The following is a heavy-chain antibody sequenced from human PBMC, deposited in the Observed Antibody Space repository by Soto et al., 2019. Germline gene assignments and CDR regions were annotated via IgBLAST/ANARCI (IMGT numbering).Heavy chain of an antibody. Sequence: QVQLVQSGAEVKKPGASVKVSCKASGYTFTSYGISWVRQAPGQGLEWMGWISAYNGNTNYAQKLQGRVTMTTDTSXSXXYMELRSLRSDDTAVYYCARDDAFGRNWNYDAFDIWGQGTMVTVSS. CDR1: GYTFTSYG. D-gene: IGHD1-7*01. V-gene: IGHV1-18*01. CDR3: ARDDAFGRNWNYDAFDI. J-gene: IGHJ3*02. CDR2: ISAYNGNT.